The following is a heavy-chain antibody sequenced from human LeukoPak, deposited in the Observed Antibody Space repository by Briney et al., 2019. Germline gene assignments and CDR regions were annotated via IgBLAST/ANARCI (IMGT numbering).Heavy chain of an antibody. Sequence: SETLSLTCTVSGGSISSYYWSWIRQPPGKGLEWIGYIYYSGSTNYNPSLKSRVTISIDTSKNLFSLRLTSVTAADTAVYFCARAGDTSGYYSTGFDYWGQGTLVAVSS. J-gene: IGHJ4*02. V-gene: IGHV4-59*12. D-gene: IGHD3-22*01. CDR2: IYYSGST. CDR3: ARAGDTSGYYSTGFDY. CDR1: GGSISSYY.